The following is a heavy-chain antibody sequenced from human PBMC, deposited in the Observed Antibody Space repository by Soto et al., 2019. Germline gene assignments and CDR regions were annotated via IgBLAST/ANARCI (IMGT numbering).Heavy chain of an antibody. CDR1: GYTFTGYY. CDR3: ARGNWNYENYCYMDV. D-gene: IGHD1-7*01. V-gene: IGHV1-2*04. Sequence: ASVKVSFKASGYTFTGYYMHWVRQAPGQGLEWMGWINPNSGGTNYAQKFQGWVTMTRDTSISTAYMELSRLRSDDTAVYYCARGNWNYENYCYMDVWGKGITVTVSS. J-gene: IGHJ6*03. CDR2: INPNSGGT.